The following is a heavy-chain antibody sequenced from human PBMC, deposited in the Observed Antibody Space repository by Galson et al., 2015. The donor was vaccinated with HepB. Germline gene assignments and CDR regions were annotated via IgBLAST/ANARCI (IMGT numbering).Heavy chain of an antibody. J-gene: IGHJ6*02. Sequence: SLRLSCAASGFTVSSNYMSWVRQAPGRGLEWVSVIYSGGSTYYADSVKGRFTIYRYKSKNTLYLQMNSLRAEDTAVYYCARAILSLRIAVAGPVYGMDVWGQGTTVTVSS. CDR1: GFTVSSNY. CDR2: IYSGGST. CDR3: ARAILSLRIAVAGPVYGMDV. V-gene: IGHV3-66*01. D-gene: IGHD6-19*01.